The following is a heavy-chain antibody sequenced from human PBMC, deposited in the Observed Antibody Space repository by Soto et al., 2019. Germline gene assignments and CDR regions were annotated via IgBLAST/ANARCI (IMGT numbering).Heavy chain of an antibody. CDR2: INPSGGST. V-gene: IGHV1-46*03. D-gene: IGHD5-12*01. Sequence: QVQLVQSGAEVKKPGASVKVSCKASGYTFSNYYIHWVRQAPGQGLEWMGIINPSGGSTTYAQKFQGRDTTTREPPATSVYKERSSLRSEDTAVYYCARDGWLRKDDRYYMDVWGKGTTVTVSS. J-gene: IGHJ6*03. CDR1: GYTFSNYY. CDR3: ARDGWLRKDDRYYMDV.